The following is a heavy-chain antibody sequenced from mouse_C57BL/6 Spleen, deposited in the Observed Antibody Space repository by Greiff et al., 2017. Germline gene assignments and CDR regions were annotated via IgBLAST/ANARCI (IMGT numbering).Heavy chain of an antibody. CDR3: AKDYSNYEGY. D-gene: IGHD2-5*01. CDR2: IDPSDSYT. V-gene: IGHV1-59*01. CDR1: GYTFTSYW. Sequence: QVQLKQPGAELVRPGTSVKLSCKASGYTFTSYWMHWVKQRPGQGLEWIGVIDPSDSYTNYNQKFKGKATLTVDKSSSTAYMQLSSLTSEDSAVYYCAKDYSNYEGYWGQGTTLTVSS. J-gene: IGHJ2*01.